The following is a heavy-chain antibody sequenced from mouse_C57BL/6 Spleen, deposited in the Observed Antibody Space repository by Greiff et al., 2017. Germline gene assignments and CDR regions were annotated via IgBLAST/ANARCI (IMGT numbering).Heavy chain of an antibody. CDR3: ARFGRYDPRLLYYAMDY. D-gene: IGHD2-3*01. CDR2: IDPSASYT. J-gene: IGHJ4*01. CDR1: GYTFTSYW. Sequence: QVQLQQPGAELVMPGASVKLSCKASGYTFTSYWMHWVKQRPGQGLEWIGEIDPSASYTNYNQKFKGKSTLTVDKSSSTAYMQLSSLTSEDSAVYYCARFGRYDPRLLYYAMDYWGQGTSVTVSS. V-gene: IGHV1-69*01.